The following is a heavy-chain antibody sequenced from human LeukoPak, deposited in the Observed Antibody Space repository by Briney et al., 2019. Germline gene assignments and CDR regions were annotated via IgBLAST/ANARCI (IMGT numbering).Heavy chain of an antibody. CDR2: IYYSGSV. V-gene: IGHV4-39*01. CDR1: GDSISSSIYY. Sequence: PSETLSLTCNVSGDSISSSIYYWGWIRQPPGKGLEWIGSIYYSGSVYYNPSLESRVTISIDTSQNHFSLKLSSVTAADTAVYYCARHGRPRNYYGSGSYSFPDYWGQGILV. J-gene: IGHJ4*02. CDR3: ARHGRPRNYYGSGSYSFPDY. D-gene: IGHD3-10*01.